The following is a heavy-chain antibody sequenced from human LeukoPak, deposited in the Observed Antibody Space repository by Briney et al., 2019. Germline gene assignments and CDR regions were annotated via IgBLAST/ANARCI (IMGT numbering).Heavy chain of an antibody. Sequence: PSETLSLTCTVSGGSISSSSYYWGWIRQPPGTGLEWIGSIYYSGSTYYNPSLKSRVTISVDTSKNQFSLKLSSVTAADTAVYYCASNLGYCSGGSCYRTGFDYWGQGTLVTVSS. CDR1: GGSISSSSYY. CDR2: IYYSGST. CDR3: ASNLGYCSGGSCYRTGFDY. D-gene: IGHD2-15*01. V-gene: IGHV4-39*01. J-gene: IGHJ4*02.